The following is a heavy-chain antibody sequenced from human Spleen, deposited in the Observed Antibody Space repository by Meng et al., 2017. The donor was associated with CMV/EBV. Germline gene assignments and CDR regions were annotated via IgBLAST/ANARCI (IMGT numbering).Heavy chain of an antibody. CDR3: AKVNDFWSGYWWFDP. Sequence: GESLKISCAASGFTFSSYNMNWVRQSPGKGLEWVSSISGSTIDRYYADSVKGRFTISRDNAKNLLYLQMSGLRAEDTAVYYCAKVNDFWSGYWWFDPRGQGTLVTVSS. CDR2: ISGSTIDR. D-gene: IGHD3-3*01. J-gene: IGHJ5*02. V-gene: IGHV3-21*06. CDR1: GFTFSSYN.